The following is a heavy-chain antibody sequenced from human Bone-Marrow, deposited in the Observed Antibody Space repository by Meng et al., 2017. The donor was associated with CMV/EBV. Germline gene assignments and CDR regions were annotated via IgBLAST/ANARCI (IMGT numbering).Heavy chain of an antibody. J-gene: IGHJ5*02. CDR2: IYYSVTT. V-gene: IGHV4-39*01. CDR1: GGSISSTSYY. CDR3: ARHEGDYGDHNWFDP. D-gene: IGHD4-17*01. Sequence: SETLSLTCTVSGGSISSTSYYWGWIRQPPGNGLEWIGTIYYSVTTYNNPSLKSRVTLAVDTSKNQFSLTLSSVTAADTAVYYCARHEGDYGDHNWFDPWGQGTLVTVSS.